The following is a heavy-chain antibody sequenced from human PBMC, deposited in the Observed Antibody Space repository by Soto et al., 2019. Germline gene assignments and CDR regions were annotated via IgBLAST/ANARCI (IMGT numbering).Heavy chain of an antibody. Sequence: SDTRPLPCTVSGCSGPGGSYYWNLIRQPPGKGLEWIGYIYFRGRTNYNPSLKSRVTISIDTSKNQFSLKLTSATAADTAVYYCSRDVDFGEENVWGQGTTVT. D-gene: IGHD4-17*01. CDR1: GCSGPGGSYY. CDR2: IYFRGRT. CDR3: SRDVDFGEENV. V-gene: IGHV4-61*01. J-gene: IGHJ6*02.